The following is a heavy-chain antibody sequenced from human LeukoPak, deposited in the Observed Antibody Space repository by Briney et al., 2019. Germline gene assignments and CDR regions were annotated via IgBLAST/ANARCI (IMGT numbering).Heavy chain of an antibody. D-gene: IGHD6-19*01. V-gene: IGHV4-34*01. Sequence: SETLSLTCGVNGGSFSGYYWSWIRQPPGKGREWIGEINHSGSTNYNPSLKSRVTISVDTSKNQFSLKLSSVTAADTAVYYCARQYSSGWYKGYFQYWGQGTLVTVSP. CDR2: INHSGST. CDR1: GGSFSGYY. CDR3: ARQYSSGWYKGYFQY. J-gene: IGHJ1*01.